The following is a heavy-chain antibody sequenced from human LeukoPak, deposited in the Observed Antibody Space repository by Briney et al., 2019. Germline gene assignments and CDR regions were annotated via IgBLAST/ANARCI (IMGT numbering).Heavy chain of an antibody. J-gene: IGHJ3*02. CDR3: ARDPSGSYLRAFDI. V-gene: IGHV3-30-3*01. CDR1: GFTFSSYA. CDR2: ISYDGSNK. D-gene: IGHD1-26*01. Sequence: GRSLRLSCAASGFTFSSYAMHWVRQAPGKGLEWVAVISYDGSNKYYADSVKGRFTISRDNSKNTLYLQMNSLRAEDTAVYYCARDPSGSYLRAFDIWGQGTMVTVSS.